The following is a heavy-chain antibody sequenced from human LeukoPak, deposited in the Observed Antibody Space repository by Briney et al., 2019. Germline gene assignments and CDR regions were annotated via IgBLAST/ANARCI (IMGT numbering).Heavy chain of an antibody. V-gene: IGHV4-4*07. CDR1: GGSISSYY. CDR2: IYTSGST. J-gene: IGHJ4*02. Sequence: SETLSLTCTVSGGSISSYYWSWIRQPAGKGLEWIGRIYTSGSTNYNPSLKSRVTMSVDTSKNQFSLKLSSVTAADMAVYYCARDQAPNWNYDVFDYWGQGTLVTVSS. CDR3: ARDQAPNWNYDVFDY. D-gene: IGHD1-7*01.